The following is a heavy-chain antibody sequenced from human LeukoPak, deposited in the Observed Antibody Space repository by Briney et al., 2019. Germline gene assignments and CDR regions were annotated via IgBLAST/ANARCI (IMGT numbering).Heavy chain of an antibody. CDR1: GFTFNSYG. CDR3: AKDRWRVGYSYAPGDY. D-gene: IGHD5-18*01. V-gene: IGHV3-23*01. J-gene: IGHJ4*02. Sequence: PGGSLRLSCAASGFTFNSYGMSWVRQAPGKGLEWVSGISGSGGSTYYADSAKGRFTISRDNSKNTLYLQMNSLSAEDTAVYYCAKDRWRVGYSYAPGDYWGQGTLVTVSS. CDR2: ISGSGGST.